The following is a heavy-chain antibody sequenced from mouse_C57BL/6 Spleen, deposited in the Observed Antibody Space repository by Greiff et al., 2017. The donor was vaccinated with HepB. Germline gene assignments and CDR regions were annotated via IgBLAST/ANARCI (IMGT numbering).Heavy chain of an antibody. CDR2: IDPSDSET. V-gene: IGHV1-52*01. J-gene: IGHJ1*03. CDR3: ARRTTVYWYFDV. D-gene: IGHD1-1*01. CDR1: GYTFTSYW. Sequence: QVQLQQPGAELVRPGSSVKLSCKASGYTFTSYWMHWVKQRPIQGLEWIGNIDPSDSETHYNQKFKDKATLTVDKSSSTAYMQLSSLTSEDSAVYYCARRTTVYWYFDVWGTGTTVTVSS.